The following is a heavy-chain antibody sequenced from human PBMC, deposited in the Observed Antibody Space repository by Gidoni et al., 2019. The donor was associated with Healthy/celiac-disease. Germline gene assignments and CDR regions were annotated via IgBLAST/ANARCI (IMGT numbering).Heavy chain of an antibody. J-gene: IGHJ4*02. CDR3: AGVLRFGY. V-gene: IGHV3-21*01. CDR2: ISSSISYI. D-gene: IGHD3-3*01. Sequence: EVQLVESGGGLVKPGGSLRLSCAASGFTFSSYSMNWVRQDPGKGLEWGSSISSSISYIYYADSVKGRFTISRDNAKNSLYLQMNSLRAEDTAVYYCAGVLRFGYWGQGTLVTVSS. CDR1: GFTFSSYS.